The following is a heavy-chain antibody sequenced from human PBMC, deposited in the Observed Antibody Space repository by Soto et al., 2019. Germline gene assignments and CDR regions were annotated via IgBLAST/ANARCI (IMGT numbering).Heavy chain of an antibody. D-gene: IGHD4-17*01. J-gene: IGHJ4*02. CDR1: GFTFSSYW. V-gene: IGHV3-7*01. CDR2: IKQDGSEK. Sequence: EVQLVESGGGLVQPGGSLRLSCAASGFTFSSYWMSWVRQAPGKGLEWVANIKQDGSEKYYVDSVKGRFTISRDNAKNSLDLQMNSLRAEDTAVYYCARTNLLRMTTVTLFDYWGQGTLVTVSS. CDR3: ARTNLLRMTTVTLFDY.